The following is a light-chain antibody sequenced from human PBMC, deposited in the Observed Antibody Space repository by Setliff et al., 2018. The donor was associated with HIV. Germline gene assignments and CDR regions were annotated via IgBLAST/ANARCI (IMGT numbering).Light chain of an antibody. V-gene: IGLV2-14*03. CDR3: VSYTSDQTLV. Sequence: QSVLTQPASVSGSPGQSITISCTGTSSDVGGYNYVSWYQHHPGKAPKLMIYNVSNRPSGVSDRFSGSKSGNTASLTISGLQAEDEADYYCVSYTSDQTLVFGGGTKVTVL. J-gene: IGLJ2*01. CDR2: NVS. CDR1: SSDVGGYNY.